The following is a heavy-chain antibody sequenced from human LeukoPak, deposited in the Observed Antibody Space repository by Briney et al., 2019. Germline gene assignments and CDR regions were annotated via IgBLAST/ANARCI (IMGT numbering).Heavy chain of an antibody. D-gene: IGHD2-2*02. J-gene: IGHJ5*02. CDR3: ARADIVVVPAAIIGNWFDP. CDR1: GGSFSGYY. Sequence: SETLSLTCAVYGGSFSGYYWSWIRHPPGKGLEWIGEINHSGSTNYNPSLKSRVTISVDTSKNQFSLKLSSVTAADTAVYYCARADIVVVPAAIIGNWFDPWGQGTLVTVSS. CDR2: INHSGST. V-gene: IGHV4-34*01.